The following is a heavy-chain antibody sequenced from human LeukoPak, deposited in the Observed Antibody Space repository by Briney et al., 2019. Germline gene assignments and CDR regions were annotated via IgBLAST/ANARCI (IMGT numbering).Heavy chain of an antibody. D-gene: IGHD4-23*01. CDR3: ARNLHYGGNWFDP. CDR1: GGSISSGSYY. CDR2: IYTSGST. Sequence: PSETLSLTCTVSGGSISSGSYYWNWIRQPAGKGLEWIGRIYTSGSTNYNPSLKSRVTISVDTSKNQFSLKLSSVTAADTAVYYCARNLHYGGNWFDPWGQGTLVTVSS. J-gene: IGHJ5*02. V-gene: IGHV4-61*02.